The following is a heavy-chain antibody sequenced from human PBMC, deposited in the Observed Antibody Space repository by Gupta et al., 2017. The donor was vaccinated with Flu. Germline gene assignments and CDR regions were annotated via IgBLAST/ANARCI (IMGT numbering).Heavy chain of an antibody. V-gene: IGHV3-30*18. D-gene: IGHD2-15*01. Sequence: QVQLVESGGGVVQPGRSLRLSCAVSGLTFRSCGMHWVRQAPGKGLEWVAGILYDGSNQYYADSVKGRFTISRDNSKNTLYLQMNSLRAEDTAVYYCAKGVPLGYCSGASCFSFDHWGQGTLVTVSS. CDR3: AKGVPLGYCSGASCFSFDH. CDR1: GLTFRSCG. J-gene: IGHJ4*02. CDR2: ILYDGSNQ.